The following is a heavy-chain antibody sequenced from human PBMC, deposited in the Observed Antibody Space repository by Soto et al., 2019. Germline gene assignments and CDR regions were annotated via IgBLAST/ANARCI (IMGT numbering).Heavy chain of an antibody. CDR3: ARYTPSGGWITYNWFDP. D-gene: IGHD2-2*03. CDR2: ISGSGGST. Sequence: GGSLRLSCAASGFTFSSYAMSWVRQAPGKGLEWVSAISGSGGSTYYADSVKGRFTISRDNSKNTLYLQMNSLRSEDTAVYYCARYTPSGGWITYNWFDPWGQGTLVTVSS. CDR1: GFTFSSYA. J-gene: IGHJ5*02. V-gene: IGHV3-23*01.